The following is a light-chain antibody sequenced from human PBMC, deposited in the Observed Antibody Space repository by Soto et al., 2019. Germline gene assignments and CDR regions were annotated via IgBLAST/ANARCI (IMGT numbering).Light chain of an antibody. V-gene: IGKV4-1*01. Sequence: DIVMTQSPDSLAVSLGETATINCKSSQSILHRSNNEKYLDWYQQKPGQPPKLLIYWASTRESGVPDRFSGSGSGTDFTLTISSLQAEDVAIYYCQQYYSLPLTFGGGTKVEIK. J-gene: IGKJ4*01. CDR1: QSILHRSNNEKY. CDR3: QQYYSLPLT. CDR2: WAS.